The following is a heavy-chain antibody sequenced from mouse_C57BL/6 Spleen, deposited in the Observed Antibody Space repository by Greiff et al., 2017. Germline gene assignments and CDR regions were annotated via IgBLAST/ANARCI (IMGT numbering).Heavy chain of an antibody. V-gene: IGHV1-55*01. J-gene: IGHJ3*01. D-gene: IGHD1-1*01. CDR1: GYTFNSYW. Sequence: QVQLKQPGAELVKPGASVKMSCKASGYTFNSYWITWVKQRPGQGLEWIGDIYPGSGSTNYNEKLKSKATLPVDTSSSTAYRQFSSLTSEDSSVYYCARNYYGSSSFAYWGQGTLVTVSA. CDR2: IYPGSGST. CDR3: ARNYYGSSSFAY.